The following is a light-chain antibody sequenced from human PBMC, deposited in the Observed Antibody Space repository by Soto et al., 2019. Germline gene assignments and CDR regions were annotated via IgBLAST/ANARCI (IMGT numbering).Light chain of an antibody. Sequence: QAVVTQPPSASGTPGQRVTIFCSGSSSNIGSNTVNWYQQLPGTAPKLLIYSNNQRPSGVTDRFSGSKSGTSASLAISGLQSEDEADYYCAAWDGSLNGRVFGTGTKVTVL. CDR3: AAWDGSLNGRV. V-gene: IGLV1-44*01. J-gene: IGLJ1*01. CDR1: SSNIGSNT. CDR2: SNN.